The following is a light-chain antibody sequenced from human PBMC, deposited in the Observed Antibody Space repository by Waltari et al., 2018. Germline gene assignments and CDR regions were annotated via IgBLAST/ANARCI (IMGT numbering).Light chain of an antibody. CDR3: GTWDDSLRVAV. V-gene: IGLV1-51*01. J-gene: IGLJ2*01. CDR1: SSNIGKHL. Sequence: QSVLTQSSSVSAAPGQKVTISCSGTSSNIGKHLVSWYQHVPGTAPKLLIFDNNKRPSGIPDRFSGSKSGTSATLGITGLQTGDEADYYCGTWDDSLRVAVFGGGTKLTVL. CDR2: DNN.